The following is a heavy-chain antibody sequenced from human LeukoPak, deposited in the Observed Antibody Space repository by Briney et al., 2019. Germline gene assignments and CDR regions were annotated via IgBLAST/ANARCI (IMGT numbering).Heavy chain of an antibody. CDR2: INTNTGNP. V-gene: IGHV7-4-1*02. Sequence: ASEKVSCKASGYTFTSYAMNWVRQAPGQGLEWMGWINTNTGNPTYAQGFTGRFVFSLDTSVSTAYLQISSLKAEDTAVYYCARDVRSSWYVAADYWGQGTLVTVSS. D-gene: IGHD6-13*01. J-gene: IGHJ4*02. CDR1: GYTFTSYA. CDR3: ARDVRSSWYVAADY.